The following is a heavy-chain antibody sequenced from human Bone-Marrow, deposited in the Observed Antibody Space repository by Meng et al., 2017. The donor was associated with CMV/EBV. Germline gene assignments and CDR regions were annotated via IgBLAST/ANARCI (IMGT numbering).Heavy chain of an antibody. D-gene: IGHD3-10*01. Sequence: ASVKVSCKASGYSFTGYYMHWVRQAPGQGLGWMGWMNPSSGGAHFAQKFEGRVTVTRDTSISTASMELSSMRSDDTAVYYCARVGGSGSYFGHAFDLWGQGTMVTVSS. CDR3: ARVGGSGSYFGHAFDL. J-gene: IGHJ3*01. CDR2: MNPSSGGA. CDR1: GYSFTGYY. V-gene: IGHV1-2*02.